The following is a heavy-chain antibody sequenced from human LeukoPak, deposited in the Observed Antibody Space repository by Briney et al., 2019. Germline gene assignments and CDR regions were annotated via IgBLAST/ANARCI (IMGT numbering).Heavy chain of an antibody. CDR3: AKDERNWNYNLASQTYD. V-gene: IGHV3-23*01. J-gene: IGHJ4*02. CDR1: GFRFSSYA. D-gene: IGHD1-7*01. CDR2: ISGSGVNT. Sequence: GGSLRLSCAASGFRFSSYAMSWVRQAPGKGLEWVSAISGSGVNTYYADSVKGRFTVSRDNSKNTLYLQMSSLRAEDTAVYYCAKDERNWNYNLASQTYDWGQETPVTVSS.